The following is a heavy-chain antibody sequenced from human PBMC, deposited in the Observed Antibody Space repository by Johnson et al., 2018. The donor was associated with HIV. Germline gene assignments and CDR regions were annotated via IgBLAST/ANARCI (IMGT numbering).Heavy chain of an antibody. CDR2: ISWDGGST. Sequence: EVQLVESGGGLVQPGRSLRLSCAASGFTFDDYAMHWVRQAPGKGLEWVSLISWDGGSTYYADSGKGRFTISRDNSKNSLYLQMNSLRAEDTALYYCAKDLSWKGCCDAFDIWGQGTMVTVSS. CDR3: AKDLSWKGCCDAFDI. D-gene: IGHD6-13*01. J-gene: IGHJ3*02. CDR1: GFTFDDYA. V-gene: IGHV3-43D*03.